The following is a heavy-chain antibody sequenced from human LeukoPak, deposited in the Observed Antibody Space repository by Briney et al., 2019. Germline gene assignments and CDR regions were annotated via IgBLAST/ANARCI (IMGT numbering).Heavy chain of an antibody. Sequence: SVNVSFTASGGTFSSYAINWVRQAPGQGLEWMGGIIPIFGTANYAQKFQGRVTMTADESTSTAYMELSSLRSEDTAVYYCARAYCSSTSCPSIYYFDYWGQGTLVTVSS. CDR2: IIPIFGTA. D-gene: IGHD2-2*01. V-gene: IGHV1-69*13. CDR1: GGTFSSYA. J-gene: IGHJ4*02. CDR3: ARAYCSSTSCPSIYYFDY.